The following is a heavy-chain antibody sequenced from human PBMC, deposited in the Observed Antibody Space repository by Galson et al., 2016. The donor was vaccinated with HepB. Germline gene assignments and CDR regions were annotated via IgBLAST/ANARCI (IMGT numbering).Heavy chain of an antibody. J-gene: IGHJ4*02. CDR3: AKRHEYCPPVGCSVDS. CDR1: GFTFSSYG. CDR2: ISDDGSNK. Sequence: SLRLSCAASGFTFSSYGMHWVRQAPGKGLEWVAGISDDGSNKYYADSVKGRFTISRDNSKNTLYLQMNSLGAEDTAVYYCAKRHEYCPPVGCSVDSWGQGTLVSVSS. D-gene: IGHD2/OR15-2a*01. V-gene: IGHV3-30*18.